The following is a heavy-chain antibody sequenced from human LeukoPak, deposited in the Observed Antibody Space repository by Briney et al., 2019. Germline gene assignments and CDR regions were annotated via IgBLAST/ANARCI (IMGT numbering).Heavy chain of an antibody. J-gene: IGHJ5*02. CDR1: GGSISNYY. V-gene: IGHV4-59*01. D-gene: IGHD1-26*01. Sequence: SETLSLTCTVSGGSISNYYWSWIRQPPGKGLEWIGYFSNSGSTDYDPSLKSRVTISVDTSKNQFSLKLSSVAAADTAVYYCARAGWELQDGWFDPWGQGTLVTVSS. CDR2: FSNSGST. CDR3: ARAGWELQDGWFDP.